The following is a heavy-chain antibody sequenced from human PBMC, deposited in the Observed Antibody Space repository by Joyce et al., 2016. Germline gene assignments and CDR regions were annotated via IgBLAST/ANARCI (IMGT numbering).Heavy chain of an antibody. D-gene: IGHD4-23*01. J-gene: IGHJ4*02. V-gene: IGHV3-15*01. Sequence: EVQVVESGGDLVQPGESFRLSCAASGFTFSNAWMSWVRQAPGKGVEWIARIKSKAAGGTTDYAAPVEGRFTISRDDSNNMLYLQMNSLKTEDTAVYYCTAVLAGGISDYFDYWGQGTLVTVSS. CDR2: IKSKAAGGTT. CDR1: GFTFSNAW. CDR3: TAVLAGGISDYFDY.